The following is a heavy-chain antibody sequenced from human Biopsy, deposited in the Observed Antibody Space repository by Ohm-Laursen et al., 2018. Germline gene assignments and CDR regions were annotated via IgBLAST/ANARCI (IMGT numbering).Heavy chain of an antibody. D-gene: IGHD1-1*01. J-gene: IGHJ4*02. Sequence: SVKVSCKVSGYSVTELSMHWVRQAPGQGLEWMGGFVPENGRIVYSQKFQGRVTMTEDTSTNTAYMEVWRLRSDDTAVYYCAADINVWNVNYWGQGTQVIVSS. CDR1: GYSVTELS. CDR2: FVPENGRI. V-gene: IGHV1-24*01. CDR3: AADINVWNVNY.